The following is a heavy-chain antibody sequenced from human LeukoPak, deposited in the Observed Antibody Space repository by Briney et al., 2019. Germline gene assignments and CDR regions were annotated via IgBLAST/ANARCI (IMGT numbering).Heavy chain of an antibody. J-gene: IGHJ4*02. Sequence: SQTLSLTCAISGDSVSSNSATWTWIRQSPSRGLEWLGRTYYRSKWYNDYAVSVISRITINPDTSKNQFSLQLNSVTTEDTAVYYCARGSSSNSWYFDYWGQGTLVTVSS. D-gene: IGHD6-13*01. CDR3: ARGSSSNSWYFDY. CDR2: TYYRSKWYN. CDR1: GDSVSSNSAT. V-gene: IGHV6-1*01.